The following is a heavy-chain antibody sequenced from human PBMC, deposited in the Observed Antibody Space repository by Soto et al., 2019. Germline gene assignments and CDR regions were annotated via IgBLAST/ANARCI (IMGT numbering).Heavy chain of an antibody. J-gene: IGHJ5*02. Sequence: QAQLVXXXXEVKEPGASVKVSCKASGYXXTXYDISWVRQATXXXXXXMGCMNPNSANTGYAQKFQGRVTMTRDTSINTAYMELSSLRSEDTAIYYCARMATSGTLNWFDPWGQGTLVTVSS. CDR1: GYXXTXYD. D-gene: IGHD1-26*01. CDR3: ARMATSGTLNWFDP. V-gene: IGHV1-8*01. CDR2: MNPNSANT.